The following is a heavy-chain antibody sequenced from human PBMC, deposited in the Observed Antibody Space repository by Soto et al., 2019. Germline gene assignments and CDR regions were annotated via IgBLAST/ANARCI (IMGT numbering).Heavy chain of an antibody. CDR2: IIPIFGTA. CDR3: ARGGGELELLEDYYYYGMDV. J-gene: IGHJ6*02. V-gene: IGHV1-69*13. D-gene: IGHD1-7*01. Sequence: SVKVSCKASGGTFSSYAISWVRQAPGQGLEWMGGIIPIFGTANYAQKFQGRVTITADESTSTAYMELSSLRSEDTAVYYCARGGGELELLEDYYYYGMDVWGQGTTVTVSS. CDR1: GGTFSSYA.